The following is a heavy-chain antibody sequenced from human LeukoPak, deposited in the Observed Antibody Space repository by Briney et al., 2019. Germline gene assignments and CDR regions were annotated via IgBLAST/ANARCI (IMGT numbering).Heavy chain of an antibody. Sequence: GFLRLSCAASGFTFSNAWMSWVRRAPGKGLEWVGRIKSKTDRGTTDYAAPVKGRFTISRDDSKNTLYLQMNSLKTEDTAVYYCTTELYCSSTSCYDFDYWGQGTLVTVSS. CDR3: TTELYCSSTSCYDFDY. J-gene: IGHJ4*02. V-gene: IGHV3-15*01. D-gene: IGHD2-2*01. CDR1: GFTFSNAW. CDR2: IKSKTDRGTT.